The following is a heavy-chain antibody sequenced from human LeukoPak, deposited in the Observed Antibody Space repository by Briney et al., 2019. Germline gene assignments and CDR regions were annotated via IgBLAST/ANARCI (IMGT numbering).Heavy chain of an antibody. D-gene: IGHD2-15*01. V-gene: IGHV4-59*08. CDR1: GDSIWRYY. Sequence: SETLSLPCTVSGDSIWRYYWTWIRHPPRKGGEWVGYIYYRGRTIYNTPLKSRVTISVDTSKSQFSLKLSSVTAADTAVYYCARGYCSGAGCYDNAFDYWGQGALVTVSS. CDR3: ARGYCSGAGCYDNAFDY. J-gene: IGHJ4*02. CDR2: IYYRGRT.